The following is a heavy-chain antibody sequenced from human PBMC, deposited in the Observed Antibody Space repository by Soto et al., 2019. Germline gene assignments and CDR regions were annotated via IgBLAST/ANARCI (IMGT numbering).Heavy chain of an antibody. J-gene: IGHJ5*02. Sequence: PSETLYLTCNVSGGSISKFYWAWIRKTAGNGLEWMGRVYATGTTDYNPSLRSRVAMSVDISKKTFSLRLRSVTGADSGVYYCVRDGSKSLRDWFDPWGQGILVTSPQ. CDR3: VRDGSKSLRDWFDP. V-gene: IGHV4-4*07. CDR1: GGSISKFY. CDR2: VYATGTT.